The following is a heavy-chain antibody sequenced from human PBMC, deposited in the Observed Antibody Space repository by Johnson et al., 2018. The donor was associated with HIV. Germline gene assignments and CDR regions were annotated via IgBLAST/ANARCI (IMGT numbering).Heavy chain of an antibody. CDR2: ISRSGSTI. CDR1: GFTFSSYA. Sequence: EKLVESGGGVVQPGRSLRLSCAASGFTFSSYAMHWVRQAPGKGLEWVSYISRSGSTIYYADSVKGRFIISRDNAKNSLYLQMNSLRAEDTAVYYCATRDPTYRPGAFDIWGQGTMVTVSS. D-gene: IGHD1-14*01. V-gene: IGHV3-48*04. J-gene: IGHJ3*02. CDR3: ATRDPTYRPGAFDI.